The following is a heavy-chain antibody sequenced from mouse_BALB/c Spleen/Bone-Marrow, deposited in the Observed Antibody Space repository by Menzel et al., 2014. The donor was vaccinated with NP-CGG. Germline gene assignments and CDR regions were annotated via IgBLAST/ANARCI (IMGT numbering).Heavy chain of an antibody. Sequence: QVQLQQSGPELVKPGASVKMSCKASGYTFTSYYIHWVKQRPGQGLEWIGWIYPGDGSTNYNEKFKGKTTLTADKSSSTAYMLLSSLTAEDSAIYFCATCYGYDEFAYWGQGTLVTVSA. J-gene: IGHJ3*01. D-gene: IGHD2-9*01. CDR1: GYTFTSYY. CDR3: ATCYGYDEFAY. V-gene: IGHV1S56*01. CDR2: IYPGDGST.